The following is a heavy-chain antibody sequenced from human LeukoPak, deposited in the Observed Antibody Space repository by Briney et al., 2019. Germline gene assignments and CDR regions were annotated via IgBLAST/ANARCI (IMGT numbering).Heavy chain of an antibody. J-gene: IGHJ3*02. Sequence: GASVKVSCKASGYTFTSYDINWVRQATGQGPEWMGWMNPNSGNTGYAQKFQGGVTITRNTSISTAYMELSSLRSEDTAVYYCARGAIYCSSTSCHITDAFDIWGQGTMVTVSS. D-gene: IGHD2-2*02. CDR3: ARGAIYCSSTSCHITDAFDI. CDR1: GYTFTSYD. CDR2: MNPNSGNT. V-gene: IGHV1-8*03.